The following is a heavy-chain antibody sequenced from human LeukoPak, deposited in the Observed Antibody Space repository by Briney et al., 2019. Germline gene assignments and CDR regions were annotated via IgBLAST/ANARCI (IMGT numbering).Heavy chain of an antibody. D-gene: IGHD6-19*01. Sequence: ASVKVSCKASGYTFTSYDINWVRQATGQGLEWIGWMNPNSGNTGYAQKFQGRVTITRNTSISTAYMELSSLRSEDTAVYYCARGHVLVYSSGWYAFDIWGQGTMVTVSS. CDR1: GYTFTSYD. CDR2: MNPNSGNT. V-gene: IGHV1-8*03. J-gene: IGHJ3*02. CDR3: ARGHVLVYSSGWYAFDI.